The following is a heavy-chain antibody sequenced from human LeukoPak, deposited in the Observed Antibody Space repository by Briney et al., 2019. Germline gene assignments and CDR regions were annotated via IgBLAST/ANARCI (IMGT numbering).Heavy chain of an antibody. D-gene: IGHD2-15*01. V-gene: IGHV3-30*03. CDR2: ISYDGSNK. Sequence: GRSLRLPCAASGLTFSSYGTHWVRQAPGKGLEWVAVISYDGSNKYYADSVKGRFTISRDNSKNTLYLQMNSLRAEDTAVYYCARDRGRYLYYFDYWGQGTLVTVSS. CDR3: ARDRGRYLYYFDY. J-gene: IGHJ4*02. CDR1: GLTFSSYG.